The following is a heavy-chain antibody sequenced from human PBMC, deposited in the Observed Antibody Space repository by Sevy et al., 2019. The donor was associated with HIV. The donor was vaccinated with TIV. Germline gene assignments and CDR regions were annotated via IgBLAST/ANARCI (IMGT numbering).Heavy chain of an antibody. CDR3: SREGCTKPHDY. Sequence: GGSLRLSCTASGFTFSKYSMSWVRQPPGKGLEWVSTLSFGCGEINHADSVKGRFTISRDNSKNSLYLQMNNLRAEDTAVYYCSREGCTKPHDYWGQGTLVTVSS. CDR1: GFTFSKYS. D-gene: IGHD2-8*01. V-gene: IGHV3-23*01. CDR2: LSFGCGEI. J-gene: IGHJ4*02.